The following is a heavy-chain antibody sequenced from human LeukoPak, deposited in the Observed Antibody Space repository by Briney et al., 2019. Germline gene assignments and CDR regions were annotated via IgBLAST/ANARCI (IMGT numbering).Heavy chain of an antibody. V-gene: IGHV3-9*02. CDR1: GSISTRDW. D-gene: IGHD1-26*01. J-gene: IGHJ4*02. CDR3: AKDMEWELHRTPTFDY. Sequence: GGSLRLSCAASGSISTRDWMSWVRQVPGKGLEWVSGISWNSGSIGYADSVKGRFTISRDNAKNSLYLQMNSLRAEDTALYYCAKDMEWELHRTPTFDYWGQGTLVTVSS. CDR2: ISWNSGSI.